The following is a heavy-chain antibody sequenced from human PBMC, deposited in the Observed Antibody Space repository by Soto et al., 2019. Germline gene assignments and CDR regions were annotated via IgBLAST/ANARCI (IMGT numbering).Heavy chain of an antibody. CDR1: GCKCSDYW. Sequence: PGGSLRLSCVASGCKCSDYWMTWARQAPGKGLEWVANINQHGTEKFYVDSVEGRFSISRDNAYHSVYLQMNSLRAEHTAIYYCATDILDYWGQGTSVTVSS. J-gene: IGHJ4*02. V-gene: IGHV3-7*05. CDR3: ATDILDY. CDR2: INQHGTEK.